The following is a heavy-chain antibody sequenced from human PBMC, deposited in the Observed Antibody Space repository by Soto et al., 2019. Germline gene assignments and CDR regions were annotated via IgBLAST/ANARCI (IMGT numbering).Heavy chain of an antibody. CDR3: AKDRRAGGNSAFYFDF. Sequence: GGSLRLSCAASGFKFSNYAMSWVRQAPGKGLEWDSLISATGGGTYYADSVKGRFTISRDNSHNTLYLQVHSLTAEDTAVYYCAKDRRAGGNSAFYFDFWGQGAQVTVYS. J-gene: IGHJ4*02. CDR1: GFKFSNYA. CDR2: ISATGGGT. D-gene: IGHD3-16*01. V-gene: IGHV3-23*01.